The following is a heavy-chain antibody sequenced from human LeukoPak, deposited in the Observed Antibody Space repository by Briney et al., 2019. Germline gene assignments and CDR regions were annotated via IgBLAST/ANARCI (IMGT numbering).Heavy chain of an antibody. CDR2: ISGSGGST. CDR3: AKVRHIVGATSDY. J-gene: IGHJ4*02. V-gene: IGHV3-23*01. CDR1: GFTFSSYG. Sequence: GGSLRLSCAASGFTFSSYGMHWVRQAPGKGLEWVSAISGSGGSTYYADSVKGRFTISRDNSKNTLYLQMNSLRAEDTAVYYCAKVRHIVGATSDYWGQGTLVTVSS. D-gene: IGHD1-26*01.